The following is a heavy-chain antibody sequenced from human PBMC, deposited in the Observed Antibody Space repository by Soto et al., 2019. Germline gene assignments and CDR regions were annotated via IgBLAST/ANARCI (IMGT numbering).Heavy chain of an antibody. CDR1: GGSISSSSYY. D-gene: IGHD6-13*01. J-gene: IGHJ6*03. V-gene: IGHV4-39*01. Sequence: PSETLSLTCTVSGGSISSSSYYWGWIRQPPGKGLEWIGSIYYSGSTYYNPSLKSRVTISVDTSKNQFSLKLSSVTAADTAVYYCARTRGIAAAMQAYYDMDVWGKGTGDTV. CDR2: IYYSGST. CDR3: ARTRGIAAAMQAYYDMDV.